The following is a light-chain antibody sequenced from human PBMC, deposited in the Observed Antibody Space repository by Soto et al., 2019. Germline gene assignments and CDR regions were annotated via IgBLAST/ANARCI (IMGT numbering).Light chain of an antibody. CDR1: SSDIGASNY. Sequence: QSALTQPASVSGSPGQSITISCTGTSSDIGASNYVSWYQQRPGKAPKVMIYEVSNRPSGVSNRFSGSKSGNTVSLTISGLQAEDEADYYCSSYTVNSVTLYVFGTGTKV. CDR2: EVS. CDR3: SSYTVNSVTLYV. V-gene: IGLV2-14*01. J-gene: IGLJ1*01.